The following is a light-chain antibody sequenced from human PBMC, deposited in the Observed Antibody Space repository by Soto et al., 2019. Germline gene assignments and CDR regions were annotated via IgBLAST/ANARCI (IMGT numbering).Light chain of an antibody. V-gene: IGLV2-14*01. CDR3: SSFRSGSTL. CDR1: SSDVGAYNF. J-gene: IGLJ1*01. CDR2: EVS. Sequence: QSVLTQPASVSGSPGQSIAISCTGTSSDVGAYNFVSWYQQHPSKAPKLMIYEVSNRPSGVSSRFSGSKSGNTASLTISGLQPEDEADYYCSSFRSGSTLFGTGTKVTVL.